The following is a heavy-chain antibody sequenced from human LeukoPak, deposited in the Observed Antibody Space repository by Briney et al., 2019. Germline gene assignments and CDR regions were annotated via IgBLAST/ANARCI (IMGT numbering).Heavy chain of an antibody. Sequence: PGGSLGLSRAAAGFTVSSNYMSWVRPAPGKGLEWVSVIYSGGSTYYADSVKGRFTISRDNSKNTLYLQMNSLRAEDTAVYYCARDLHGSGSLDYWGQGTLVTVSS. J-gene: IGHJ4*02. CDR2: IYSGGST. CDR1: GFTVSSNY. V-gene: IGHV3-66*02. CDR3: ARDLHGSGSLDY. D-gene: IGHD3-10*01.